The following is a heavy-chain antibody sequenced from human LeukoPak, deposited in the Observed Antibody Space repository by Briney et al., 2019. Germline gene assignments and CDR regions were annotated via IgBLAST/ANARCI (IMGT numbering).Heavy chain of an antibody. CDR1: GYTFTDYL. CDR3: ARGGYTSSLSDY. CDR2: INPNSGGI. J-gene: IGHJ4*02. V-gene: IGHV1-2*02. D-gene: IGHD6-13*01. Sequence: ASVKVSCKASGYTFTDYLMHWVRQAPGQGLEWMGWINPNSGGINYAQKFQGRVTMTRDTSISTDYVELSSLRADDTAVSYCARGGYTSSLSDYWGQGTLVTVSS.